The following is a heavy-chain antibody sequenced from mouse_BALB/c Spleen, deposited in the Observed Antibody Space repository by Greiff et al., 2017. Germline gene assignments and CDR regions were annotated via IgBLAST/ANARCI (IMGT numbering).Heavy chain of an antibody. D-gene: IGHD2-14*01. Sequence: EVQGVESGPGLVKPSQSLSLTCTVTGYSITSDYAWNWIRQFPGNKLEWMGYISYSGSTSYNPSLKSRISITRDTSKNQFFLQLNSVTTEDTATYYCARGKNYRYDFDYWGQGTTLTVSS. CDR3: ARGKNYRYDFDY. J-gene: IGHJ2*01. V-gene: IGHV3-2*02. CDR1: GYSITSDYA. CDR2: ISYSGST.